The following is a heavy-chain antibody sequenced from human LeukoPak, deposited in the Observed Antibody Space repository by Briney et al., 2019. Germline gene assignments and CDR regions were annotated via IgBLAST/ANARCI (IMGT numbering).Heavy chain of an antibody. J-gene: IGHJ5*02. D-gene: IGHD1-14*01. CDR3: AKGSGINHYHWIDP. CDR2: ISGGGGST. Sequence: PGGSRRLSCAASEFTFSNYAMNWVRQAPGKGLEWVSGISGGGGSTYYADSVKGRITISRDNSKNTLYLQMDSLRAEDTALYYCAKGSGINHYHWIDPWGQGTLVTLSS. V-gene: IGHV3-23*01. CDR1: EFTFSNYA.